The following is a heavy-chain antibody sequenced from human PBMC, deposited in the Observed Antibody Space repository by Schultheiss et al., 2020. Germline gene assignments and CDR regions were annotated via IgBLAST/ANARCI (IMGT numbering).Heavy chain of an antibody. Sequence: SETLSLTCTVSGGSVSSGSYYWSWIRQPPGKGLEWIGYIYYSGSTYYNPSLKSRVTISVDTSKNQFSLKLSSVTAADTAVYYCAGWGTGPKYCSGGSCYSYFQHWGQGTLVTVSS. CDR1: GGSVSSGSYY. V-gene: IGHV4-61*01. J-gene: IGHJ1*01. D-gene: IGHD2-15*01. CDR3: AGWGTGPKYCSGGSCYSYFQH. CDR2: IYYSGST.